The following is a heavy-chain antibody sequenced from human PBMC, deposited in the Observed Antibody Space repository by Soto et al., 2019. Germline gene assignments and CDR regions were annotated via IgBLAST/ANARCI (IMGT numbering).Heavy chain of an antibody. Sequence: QLQLQESGPGLVKPSETLSLTCTVSGGSTSSSSYYWGWIRQPPGKGLEWIGSIYYSGSTYYNPSLKSRVTISVDQSKNQFSLKLSSVPAADTAVYYCARHSPPDSLVRGILFDPWGQGTLVTVSS. CDR3: ARHSPPDSLVRGILFDP. CDR1: GGSTSSSSYY. J-gene: IGHJ5*02. D-gene: IGHD3-10*01. V-gene: IGHV4-39*01. CDR2: IYYSGST.